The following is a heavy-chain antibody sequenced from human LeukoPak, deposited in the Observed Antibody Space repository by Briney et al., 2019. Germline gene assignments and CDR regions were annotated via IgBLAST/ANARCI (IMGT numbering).Heavy chain of an antibody. D-gene: IGHD3-3*01. CDR2: IYYSGST. V-gene: IGHV4-39*01. CDR1: GGSISSSSYY. Sequence: PSETLSLTCTVSGGSISSSSYYWGWIRQPPGKGLEWIGSIYYSGSTYYNPSLKSRVTISVDTSKNQFSLKLSSVTAADTAVYYCARHSSYYDFWSGYNALDYWGQGTLVTVSS. CDR3: ARHSSYYDFWSGYNALDY. J-gene: IGHJ4*02.